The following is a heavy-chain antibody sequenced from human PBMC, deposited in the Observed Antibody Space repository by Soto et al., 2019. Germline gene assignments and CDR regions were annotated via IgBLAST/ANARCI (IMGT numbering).Heavy chain of an antibody. CDR1: GYSFTSYW. CDR3: ARGGWSSYYYYYGTDV. Sequence: GESLKISCKGSGYSFTSYWIGWVRQMPGKGLEWMGIIYPGDSDTRYSPSFQGQVTISADKSISTAYLQWSSLKASDTAMYYCARGGWSSYYYYYGTDVWGQGTTVTVSS. V-gene: IGHV5-51*01. D-gene: IGHD6-19*01. J-gene: IGHJ6*02. CDR2: IYPGDSDT.